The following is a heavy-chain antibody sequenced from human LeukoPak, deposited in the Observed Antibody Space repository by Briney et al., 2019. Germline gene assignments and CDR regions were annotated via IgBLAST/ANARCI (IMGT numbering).Heavy chain of an antibody. CDR1: GDSIFTNNVA. CDR2: TYYRSKWSF. CDR3: ARGKYTSFDN. V-gene: IGHV6-1*01. J-gene: IGHJ4*02. D-gene: IGHD6-6*01. Sequence: SQTLSLTCAISGDSIFTNNVAWNWIRQSPSSGLEWLGRTYYRSKWSFDYAVSVKSRITINADTYKNQFSLQLSSVTPEDTAVYYCARGKYTSFDNWGQGTLVTVSS.